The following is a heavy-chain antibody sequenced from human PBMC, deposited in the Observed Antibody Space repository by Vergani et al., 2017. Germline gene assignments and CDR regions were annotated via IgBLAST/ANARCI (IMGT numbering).Heavy chain of an antibody. CDR1: GFTFSSYA. V-gene: IGHV3-23*01. D-gene: IGHD3-22*01. CDR3: AKAQSGYSARPDAFDI. J-gene: IGHJ3*02. CDR2: ISGSGGST. Sequence: EVQLLESGGGLVQPGGSLRLSCAASGFTFSSYAMSWVRQAPGKGLEWVSAISGSGGSTYYADSVKGRFTISRDNSKNTLYLQMNSLRAEDTAVYYCAKAQSGYSARPDAFDIWGQGTMVTVSS.